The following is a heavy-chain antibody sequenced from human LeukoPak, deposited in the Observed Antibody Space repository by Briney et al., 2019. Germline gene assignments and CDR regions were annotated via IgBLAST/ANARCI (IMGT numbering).Heavy chain of an antibody. CDR2: IIPIFGTA. Sequence: SVKVSCKASGGTFSSYATSWVRQAPGQGLEWMGGIIPIFGTANYAQKFQGRVTITTDESTSTAYMELSSLRSEDTAVYYCARGPSGYSYFDYWGQGTLVTVSS. J-gene: IGHJ4*02. CDR3: ARGPSGYSYFDY. V-gene: IGHV1-69*05. D-gene: IGHD5-12*01. CDR1: GGTFSSYA.